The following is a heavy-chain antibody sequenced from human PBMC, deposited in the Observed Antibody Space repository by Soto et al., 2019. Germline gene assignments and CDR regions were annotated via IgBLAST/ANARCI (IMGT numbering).Heavy chain of an antibody. V-gene: IGHV3-23*01. D-gene: IGHD5-18*01. Sequence: PGGSLRLSCAASGITFNNYALNWVRQAPGKGLEWVSGISGSGTGTYYADSVKGRFTISRDNSKSTVYLHMNSLRADDTAIYYCAKEGGGGAAMVTSYFDYWGQGTLVTGS. CDR1: GITFNNYA. CDR3: AKEGGGGAAMVTSYFDY. J-gene: IGHJ4*02. CDR2: ISGSGTGT.